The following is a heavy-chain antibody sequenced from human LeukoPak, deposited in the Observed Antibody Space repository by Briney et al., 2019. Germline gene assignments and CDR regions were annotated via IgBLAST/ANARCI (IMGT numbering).Heavy chain of an antibody. V-gene: IGHV3-11*04. D-gene: IGHD6-13*01. Sequence: GGSLRLSCAASGFTFSDYYMSWIRQAPGKGLEWVSYISSSGSTIYYADSVKGRFTISRDNAKNSLYLQMNSLRAEDTAVYYCVRGKYSSSWMDWFDPWGQGTLVTVSS. CDR3: VRGKYSSSWMDWFDP. CDR2: ISSSGSTI. J-gene: IGHJ5*02. CDR1: GFTFSDYY.